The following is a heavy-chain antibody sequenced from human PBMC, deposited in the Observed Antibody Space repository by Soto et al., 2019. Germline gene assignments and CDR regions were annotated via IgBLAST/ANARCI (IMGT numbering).Heavy chain of an antibody. D-gene: IGHD6-19*01. Sequence: GASVKVSCKASGGTFSSYAISWVRQAPGQGLEWMGGIIPIFGTANYAQKFQGRVTITADESTSTAYMELSSLRSEDTAVYYCARVGGQWLVVSYFDYWGQGTLVTVS. V-gene: IGHV1-69*13. CDR1: GGTFSSYA. CDR3: ARVGGQWLVVSYFDY. CDR2: IIPIFGTA. J-gene: IGHJ4*02.